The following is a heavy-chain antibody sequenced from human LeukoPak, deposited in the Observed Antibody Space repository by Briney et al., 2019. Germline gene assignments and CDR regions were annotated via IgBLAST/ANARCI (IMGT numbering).Heavy chain of an antibody. V-gene: IGHV1-24*01. CDR1: GYTLTELS. D-gene: IGHD4-23*01. CDR3: ASRDYGGNFYLI. CDR2: FDPEDGET. J-gene: IGHJ4*02. Sequence: ASVTVSCKVSGYTLTELSKHWVRQAPGKGLEWMGGFDPEDGETIYAQKFQGRVTMTEDTSTDTAYMELSSLRSEDTAVYYCASRDYGGNFYLIWGQGTLVTVSS.